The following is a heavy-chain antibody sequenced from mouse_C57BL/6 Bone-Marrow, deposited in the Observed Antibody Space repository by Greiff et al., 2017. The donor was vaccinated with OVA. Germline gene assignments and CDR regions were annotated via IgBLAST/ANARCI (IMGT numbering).Heavy chain of an antibody. CDR3: ARSGSSRYWYFEV. CDR2: IHPNSGST. V-gene: IGHV1-64*01. D-gene: IGHD1-1*01. Sequence: QVQLQQPGAELVKPGASVKLSCKASGYTFTSYWMHWVKQRPGQGLEWIGMIHPNSGSTNYNEKFKSKATLTVDKSSSTAYMQLSSLTSEDSAVYYCARSGSSRYWYFEVWGTGTTVTVSS. J-gene: IGHJ1*03. CDR1: GYTFTSYW.